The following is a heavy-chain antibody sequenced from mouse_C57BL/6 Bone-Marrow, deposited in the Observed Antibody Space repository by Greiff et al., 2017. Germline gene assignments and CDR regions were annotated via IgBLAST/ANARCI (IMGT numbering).Heavy chain of an antibody. CDR1: GYTFTNYW. Sequence: QVQLQQSGAELVRPGTSVKMSCKASGYTFTNYWVGWAKQRPGHGLEWIGDIYPGGGYTNYNEKFKGKATLTADKSSSTAYIPFSSLTSEDSAIYYGARGLPREYYFDYWGQGTTLTVSS. D-gene: IGHD2-10*01. CDR2: IYPGGGYT. J-gene: IGHJ2*01. V-gene: IGHV1-63*01. CDR3: ARGLPREYYFDY.